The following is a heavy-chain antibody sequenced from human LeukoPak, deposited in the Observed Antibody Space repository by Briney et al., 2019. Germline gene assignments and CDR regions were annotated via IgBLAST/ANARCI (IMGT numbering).Heavy chain of an antibody. CDR3: ARDGPYPYSSSWFFDY. V-gene: IGHV3-30-3*01. Sequence: GGSLRLSCAASGFTFSSYAMHWVRQAPGKGLEWVAVISYDGSNKYYADSVKGRFTISRDNSKNTLYLQMNSLRAVDTAVYYCARDGPYPYSSSWFFDYWGQGTLVTVSS. CDR2: ISYDGSNK. CDR1: GFTFSSYA. J-gene: IGHJ4*02. D-gene: IGHD6-13*01.